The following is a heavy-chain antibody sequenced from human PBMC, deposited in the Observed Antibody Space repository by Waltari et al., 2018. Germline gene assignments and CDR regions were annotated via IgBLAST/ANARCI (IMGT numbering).Heavy chain of an antibody. CDR2: IYYSGST. D-gene: IGHD6-19*01. J-gene: IGHJ4*02. Sequence: QLQLQESGPGLVKPSETLSLTCTVSGGSISSSSYYWGWIRQPPGKGLEWIGSIYYSGSTYYNPSLKSRVTISVDTSKNQFSLKLSSVTAADTAVYYCARRSQWLGSPFDYWGQGTLVTVSS. V-gene: IGHV4-39*01. CDR3: ARRSQWLGSPFDY. CDR1: GGSISSSSYY.